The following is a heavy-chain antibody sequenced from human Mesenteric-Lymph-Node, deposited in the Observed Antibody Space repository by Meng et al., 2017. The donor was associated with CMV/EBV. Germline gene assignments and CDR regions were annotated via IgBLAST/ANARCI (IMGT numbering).Heavy chain of an antibody. CDR3: ARDDWNYAGYFDY. V-gene: IGHV1-69*05. J-gene: IGHJ4*02. Sequence: ASGGTFSSYAISWVRQAPGQGLEWMGGIIPIFGTATYAQKFQGRVTITTDESTSTAYMELSSLRSEDTAVYYCARDDWNYAGYFDYWGQGTLVTVSS. D-gene: IGHD1-7*01. CDR2: IIPIFGTA. CDR1: GGTFSSYA.